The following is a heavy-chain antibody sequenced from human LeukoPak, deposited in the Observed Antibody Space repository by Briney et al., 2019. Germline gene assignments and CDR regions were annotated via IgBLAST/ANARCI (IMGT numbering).Heavy chain of an antibody. Sequence: GGSLRLSCAASGFTFSSYWVHWVRQAPGKGLVWVSRINSDGSSTSYADSVKGRFTISRDNAKNTLYLQMNSLRAEDTAVYYCARGFARGYLDYWGQGTLVTVSS. CDR3: ARGFARGYLDY. CDR2: INSDGSST. V-gene: IGHV3-74*01. CDR1: GFTFSSYW. J-gene: IGHJ4*02.